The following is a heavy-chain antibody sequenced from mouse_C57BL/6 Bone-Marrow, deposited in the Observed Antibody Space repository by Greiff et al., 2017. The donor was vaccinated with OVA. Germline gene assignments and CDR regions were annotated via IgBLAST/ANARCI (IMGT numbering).Heavy chain of an antibody. V-gene: IGHV1-18*01. CDR3: ARRDYGSSYGTGTDYAMDY. CDR1: GYTFTDYN. Sequence: EVQGVESGPELVKPGASVKIPCKASGYTFTDYNMDWVKQSHGKSLEWIGDINPNNGGTIYNQKFKGKATVTVDKSSSTAYMELRSLTSEDTAVYYCARRDYGSSYGTGTDYAMDYWGQGTSVTVSS. D-gene: IGHD1-1*01. CDR2: INPNNGGT. J-gene: IGHJ4*01.